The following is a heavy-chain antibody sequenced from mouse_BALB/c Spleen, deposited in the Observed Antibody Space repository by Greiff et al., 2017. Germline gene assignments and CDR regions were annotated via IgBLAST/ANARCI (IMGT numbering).Heavy chain of an antibody. V-gene: IGHV5-2*03. CDR1: EYEFPSHD. CDR2: INSDGGST. J-gene: IGHJ1*01. D-gene: IGHD1-2*01. Sequence: DVKLVESGGGLVQPGESLKLSCESNEYEFPSHDMSWVRKTPEKRLELVAAINSDGGSTYYPDTMERRFIISRDNTKKTLYLQMSSLRSEDTALYYCARRYGYVYWYFDVWGAGTTVTVSS. CDR3: ARRYGYVYWYFDV.